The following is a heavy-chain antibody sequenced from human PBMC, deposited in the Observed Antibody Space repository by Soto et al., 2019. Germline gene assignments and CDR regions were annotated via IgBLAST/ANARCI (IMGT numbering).Heavy chain of an antibody. CDR3: ARGGRGTYSGYDYRFDP. J-gene: IGHJ5*02. D-gene: IGHD5-12*01. Sequence: SETLSLTCTVSDDFISSYYWNWIRQPAGKGLEWIGRVSTSGATNYNPSLESRVTMSVDTSKKQFSLKLTSVTAADTAVYYCARGGRGTYSGYDYRFDPWGQGTLVTVSS. CDR1: DDFISSYY. CDR2: VSTSGAT. V-gene: IGHV4-4*07.